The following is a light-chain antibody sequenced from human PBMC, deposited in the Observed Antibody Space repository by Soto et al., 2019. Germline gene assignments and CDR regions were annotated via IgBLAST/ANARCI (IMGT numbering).Light chain of an antibody. V-gene: IGKV3-15*01. J-gene: IGKJ2*01. Sequence: EIVMTQSPATLSVSPGERATLSCRASQSVTSNLAWYQQKPGRAPRLLIYGASTRATGIPARFSGSGSGTEFTLTISNLQYEDFELYYCQHYFNWPYTFGQGTKVDIK. CDR1: QSVTSN. CDR2: GAS. CDR3: QHYFNWPYT.